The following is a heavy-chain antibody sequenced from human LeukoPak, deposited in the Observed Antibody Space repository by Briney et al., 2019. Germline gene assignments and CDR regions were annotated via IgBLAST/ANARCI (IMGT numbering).Heavy chain of an antibody. V-gene: IGHV1-8*03. Sequence: APVKVSCKASGYTFTSYDINWVRQATGQGLEWMGWMNPNSGNTGYAQKFQGRVTITRNTSISTAYMELSSLRSEDTAVYYCARGLPQDYYDSSGYYSGGGFDIWGQGTMVTVSS. CDR3: ARGLPQDYYDSSGYYSGGGFDI. D-gene: IGHD3-22*01. CDR1: GYTFTSYD. J-gene: IGHJ3*02. CDR2: MNPNSGNT.